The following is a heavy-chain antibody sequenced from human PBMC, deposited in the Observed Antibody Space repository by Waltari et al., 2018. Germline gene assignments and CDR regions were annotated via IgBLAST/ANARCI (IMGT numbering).Heavy chain of an antibody. CDR3: ARDFDTWFDP. Sequence: QVQLQESGPGLVKPSETLSLTCTVSGGSISSHYWSWLRQPPGRGLVWIGYIYYSGSTNYNPSLQSRVTISVDTSKNQFSLKLSSVTAADTAVYYCARDFDTWFDPWGQGTLVTVSS. CDR2: IYYSGST. CDR1: GGSISSHY. V-gene: IGHV4-59*11. J-gene: IGHJ5*02. D-gene: IGHD3-9*01.